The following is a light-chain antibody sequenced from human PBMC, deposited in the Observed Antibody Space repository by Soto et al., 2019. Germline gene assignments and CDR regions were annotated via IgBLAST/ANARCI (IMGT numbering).Light chain of an antibody. CDR2: GAS. J-gene: IGKJ1*01. V-gene: IGKV3-15*01. CDR1: QSVSSN. Sequence: EIVMTQSPATLSVSPGERATRSCRASQSVSSNLAWYQQKPGQAPRLLIYGASTRATGIPARFSGSGSGTEFTLTISSLESEDFAVYYCRQYNNWPPWTFGQGTKVDIK. CDR3: RQYNNWPPWT.